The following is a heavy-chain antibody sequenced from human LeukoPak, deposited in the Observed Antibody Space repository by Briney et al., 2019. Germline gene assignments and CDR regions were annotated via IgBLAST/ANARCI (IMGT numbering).Heavy chain of an antibody. CDR3: ARGSSGYSYGTDFDY. J-gene: IGHJ4*02. CDR2: IYYSGST. V-gene: IGHV4-59*09. Sequence: YIYYSGSTNYNPSLKSRVTISVDTSKNQFSLKLSSVTAADTAVYYCARGSSGYSYGTDFDYWGQGTLVTVSS. D-gene: IGHD5-18*01.